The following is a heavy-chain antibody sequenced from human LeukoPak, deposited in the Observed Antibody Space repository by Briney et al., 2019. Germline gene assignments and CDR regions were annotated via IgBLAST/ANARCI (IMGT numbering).Heavy chain of an antibody. J-gene: IGHJ4*02. CDR2: ISWNSGSI. Sequence: GGSLRLSCAASGFTFDDYAMHWVRQAPGKGLEWVSGISWNSGSIGYADSVEGRFTISRDNAKNSLYLQMNSLRAEDTALYYCAKGGYSYVLYFDYWGQGTLVTVSS. CDR3: AKGGYSYVLYFDY. CDR1: GFTFDDYA. V-gene: IGHV3-9*01. D-gene: IGHD5-18*01.